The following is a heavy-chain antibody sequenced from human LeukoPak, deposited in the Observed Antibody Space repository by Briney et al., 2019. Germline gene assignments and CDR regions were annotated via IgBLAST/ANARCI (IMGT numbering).Heavy chain of an antibody. Sequence: GGSLRLSCAASGFTFSSYAMHWVRQAPGKGLEWVAVISYDGSNKYYADSVKGRFTISRDNSKNTLYLQMNSLRAEDTAVYYCAREPTTMIPHPFDYWGQGTLVTVSS. CDR3: AREPTTMIPHPFDY. CDR2: ISYDGSNK. V-gene: IGHV3-30*01. J-gene: IGHJ4*02. CDR1: GFTFSSYA. D-gene: IGHD3-22*01.